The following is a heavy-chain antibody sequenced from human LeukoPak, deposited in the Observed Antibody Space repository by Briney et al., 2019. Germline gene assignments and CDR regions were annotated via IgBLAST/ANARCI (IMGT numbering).Heavy chain of an antibody. J-gene: IGHJ5*02. CDR3: ARESAVARDWFDP. D-gene: IGHD6-19*01. V-gene: IGHV6-1*01. CDR1: VDSVSSNSAA. Sequence: SRTVSLTCAISVDSVSSNSAAWNWIRQSPSRGLELLGRTYYRSKWYNDYAVSVKSRITINPDTSKNQFSLQLNSVTPEDTAVYYCARESAVARDWFDPWGQGTLVTVSS. CDR2: TYYRSKWYN.